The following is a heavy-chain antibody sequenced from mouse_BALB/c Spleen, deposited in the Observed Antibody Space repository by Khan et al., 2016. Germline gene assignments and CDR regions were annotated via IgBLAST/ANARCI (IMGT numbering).Heavy chain of an antibody. V-gene: IGHV3-8*02. CDR3: VSDDGSSYVRGMDY. D-gene: IGHD1-1*01. CDR1: GDSITSGY. J-gene: IGHJ4*01. Sequence: EVQLQESGPSLVKPSQALSLTCSVTGDSITSGYWNWIRKFPGIKLEYMGYITYSGSTYYNPSLKSRISITRDTSKNQYFLQLISVTTEDTATYYCVSDDGSSYVRGMDYWGQGTSVTVSS. CDR2: ITYSGST.